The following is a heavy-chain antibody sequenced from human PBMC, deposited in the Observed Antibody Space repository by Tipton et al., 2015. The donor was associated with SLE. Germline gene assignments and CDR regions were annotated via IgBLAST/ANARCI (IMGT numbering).Heavy chain of an antibody. Sequence: SLRLSCAASGFKFDDHGMSWVRQAPGKGLEWVSTIYSGGPTFYADSMKGRFTISRDNFKNVLYLQMNSLRVEDTAVYYCARVISRAEYFFDSWGQGTLVPVSS. CDR2: IYSGGPT. J-gene: IGHJ4*02. CDR1: GFKFDDHG. D-gene: IGHD2/OR15-2a*01. V-gene: IGHV3-53*05. CDR3: ARVISRAEYFFDS.